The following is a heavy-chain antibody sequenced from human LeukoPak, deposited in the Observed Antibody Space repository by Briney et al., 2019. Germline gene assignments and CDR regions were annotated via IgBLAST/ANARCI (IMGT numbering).Heavy chain of an antibody. Sequence: GGSLRLSCAASGFTFSSYGMHWVRQAPGKGLEWVAVIWYDGSNKYYADSVKGRFTISRDNSKNTLYLQMNSLRAEDTAVHYCAKEGVSYYDSSGYSIWGQGTMVTVSS. CDR1: GFTFSSYG. CDR2: IWYDGSNK. CDR3: AKEGVSYYDSSGYSI. D-gene: IGHD3-22*01. J-gene: IGHJ3*02. V-gene: IGHV3-33*06.